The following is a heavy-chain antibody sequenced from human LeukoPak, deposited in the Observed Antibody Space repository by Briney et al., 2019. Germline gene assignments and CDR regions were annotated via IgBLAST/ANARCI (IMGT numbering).Heavy chain of an antibody. Sequence: TGGSLRLSCAASGFTFSAYWMSWVRQAPGKGLEWVANIREDGSEKYYVDSVKGQFTISRDNAKNSLFLQMDSLRAEDTAVYYCARDLAGHYYGSGSSFDYWGQGTLVTVSS. CDR1: GFTFSAYW. D-gene: IGHD3-10*01. CDR2: IREDGSEK. CDR3: ARDLAGHYYGSGSSFDY. J-gene: IGHJ4*02. V-gene: IGHV3-7*01.